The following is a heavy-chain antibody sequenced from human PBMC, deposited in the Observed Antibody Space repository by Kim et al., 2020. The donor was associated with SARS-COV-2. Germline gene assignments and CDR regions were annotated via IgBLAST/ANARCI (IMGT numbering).Heavy chain of an antibody. V-gene: IGHV1-2*02. D-gene: IGHD6-13*01. CDR3: TSTLAAAGYNWFDP. J-gene: IGHJ5*02. CDR1: GYTFTGYY. CDR2: INPNSGGT. Sequence: ASVKVSCKASGYTFTGYYMYWVRQAPGQGLEWMGWINPNSGGTNYAQKFQGRVTMTRDTSISTAYMELSSLRSDDTAVYYCTSTLAAAGYNWFDPWGQGTLVTVSS.